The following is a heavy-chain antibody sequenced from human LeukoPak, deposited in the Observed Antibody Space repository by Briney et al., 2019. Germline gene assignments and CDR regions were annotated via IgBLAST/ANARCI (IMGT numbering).Heavy chain of an antibody. V-gene: IGHV3-33*06. CDR3: AKGLTGTEATVFDY. D-gene: IGHD1-1*01. CDR1: GFTFSSYG. CDR2: IWYDGSNK. Sequence: GGSLRLSCAASGFTFSSYGMHWVRQAPGKGLEWVAVIWYDGSNKYYADSVKGRFTISRDNSKNTLYLQMNSLRAEDTAVYYCAKGLTGTEATVFDYWGQGTLVTVSS. J-gene: IGHJ4*02.